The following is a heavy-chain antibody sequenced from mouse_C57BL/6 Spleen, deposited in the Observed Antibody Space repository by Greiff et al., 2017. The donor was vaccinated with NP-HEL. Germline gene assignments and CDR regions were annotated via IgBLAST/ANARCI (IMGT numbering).Heavy chain of an antibody. Sequence: QVQLQQPGAELVKPGASVKLSCKASGYTFTSYWMHWVKQRPGQGLEWIGMIHPNSGGTNYNEKFKSKATLTVDKSSSTAYMQLSSLTSEDSAVYYCARYDYYGSSYWYFDVWGTGTTVTVSS. D-gene: IGHD1-1*01. CDR3: ARYDYYGSSYWYFDV. J-gene: IGHJ1*03. CDR2: IHPNSGGT. V-gene: IGHV1-64*01. CDR1: GYTFTSYW.